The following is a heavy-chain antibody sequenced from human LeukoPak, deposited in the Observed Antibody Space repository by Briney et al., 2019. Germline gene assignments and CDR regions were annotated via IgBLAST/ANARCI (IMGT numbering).Heavy chain of an antibody. CDR2: ISYDRSNK. D-gene: IGHD6-19*01. J-gene: IGHJ4*02. Sequence: GGSLRLSCAASGFTFSSYAMHWVRQAPGKGLEWVAVISYDRSNKYYADSVKGRFTISRDNSKNTLYLQMNSLRAEDTAVYYCAKDQAWSSGLDYWGQGTLVTVSS. CDR3: AKDQAWSSGLDY. CDR1: GFTFSSYA. V-gene: IGHV3-30-3*02.